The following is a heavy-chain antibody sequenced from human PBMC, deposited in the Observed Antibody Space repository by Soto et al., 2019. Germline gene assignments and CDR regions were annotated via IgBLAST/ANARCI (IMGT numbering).Heavy chain of an antibody. CDR3: ARSQGSSTSLEIYYYYYYGMAV. CDR1: GGTFSGYA. V-gene: IGHV1-69*01. Sequence: QVQLVQSGAEVKKPGSSVKVSCKASGGTFSGYAISWVRQAPGQGLEWMGGIIPISETTNYAQKFQGRVTITADESKSTAYMELSSLKSEDTAVYYCARSQGSSTSLEIYYYYYYGMAVWGQGTTVTVSS. J-gene: IGHJ6*02. CDR2: IIPISETT. D-gene: IGHD2-2*01.